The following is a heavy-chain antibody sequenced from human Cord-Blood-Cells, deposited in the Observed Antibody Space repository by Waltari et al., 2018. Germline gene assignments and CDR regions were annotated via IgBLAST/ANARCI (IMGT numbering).Heavy chain of an antibody. J-gene: IGHJ6*02. V-gene: IGHV4-34*01. Sequence: QVQLQQWGAGLLKPSETLSLTCAVYGGSFSGYYWSWIRQPPGTGLEWIGEINHSGSTNYNPSLKSRVTISVDTSKNQFSLKLSSVTAADTAVYYCARGAYYGSGSYYAYYYYGMDVWGQGTTVTVSS. D-gene: IGHD3-10*01. CDR2: INHSGST. CDR3: ARGAYYGSGSYYAYYYYGMDV. CDR1: GGSFSGYY.